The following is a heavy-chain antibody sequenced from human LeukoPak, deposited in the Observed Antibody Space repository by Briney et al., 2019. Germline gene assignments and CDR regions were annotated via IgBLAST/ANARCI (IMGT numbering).Heavy chain of an antibody. CDR3: ASFLYSSSWYSYYYYYGMDV. J-gene: IGHJ6*02. V-gene: IGHV3-66*01. CDR2: IYSGGST. CDR1: GFTVSSNY. D-gene: IGHD6-13*01. Sequence: PGGSLRLSCAASGFTVSSNYMSWVRQAPGKGLEWVSVIYSGGSTYYADSVKGRFTISRDNSKNTLYLQMNSLRAEDTAVYYCASFLYSSSWYSYYYYYGMDVWGQGTTVTVSS.